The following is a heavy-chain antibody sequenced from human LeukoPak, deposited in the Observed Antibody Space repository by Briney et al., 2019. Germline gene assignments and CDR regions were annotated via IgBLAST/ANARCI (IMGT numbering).Heavy chain of an antibody. CDR2: ISSSSSYI. CDR3: ARDSPQRQLRFLEWSASPRFDY. J-gene: IGHJ4*02. V-gene: IGHV3-21*01. Sequence: PGGSLRLSCAASGFTFSSYSMNWVRQAPGKGLEWVSSISSSSSYIYYADSVKGRFTISRDNAKNSLYLQMNSLRAEDTAVYYCARDSPQRQLRFLEWSASPRFDYWGQGTLVTVSS. CDR1: GFTFSSYS. D-gene: IGHD3-3*01.